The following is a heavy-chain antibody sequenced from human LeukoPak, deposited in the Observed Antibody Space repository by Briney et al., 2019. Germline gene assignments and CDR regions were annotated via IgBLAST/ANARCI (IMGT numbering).Heavy chain of an antibody. CDR2: ISSTGTI. CDR1: GFTLSNYG. J-gene: IGHJ4*02. D-gene: IGHD6-19*01. V-gene: IGHV3-48*01. Sequence: PGGSLRLSCAPSGFTLSNYGMNWVRQAPGKGLEWISYISSTGTINYAESVRGRFNISRDNVKNSLYLQMNSLRVEDTAIYYCARDQGAYSSGWYGVFDHWGQGTLVTVSS. CDR3: ARDQGAYSSGWYGVFDH.